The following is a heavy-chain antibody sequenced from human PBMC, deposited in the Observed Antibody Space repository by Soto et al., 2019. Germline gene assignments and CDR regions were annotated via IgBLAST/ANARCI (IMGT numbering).Heavy chain of an antibody. CDR2: ISYDGSNK. CDR3: ARNLYCSGGSCTTGYYGMDV. J-gene: IGHJ6*02. V-gene: IGHV3-30-3*01. D-gene: IGHD2-15*01. Sequence: QVQLVESGGGVVQPGRSLRLSCAASGFTFSSYAMHWVRQAPGKGLEWVAVISYDGSNKYYADSVKGRFTISRDNSKNPLYLQMNSLRAEDTAVYYCARNLYCSGGSCTTGYYGMDVWGQGTTVTVSS. CDR1: GFTFSSYA.